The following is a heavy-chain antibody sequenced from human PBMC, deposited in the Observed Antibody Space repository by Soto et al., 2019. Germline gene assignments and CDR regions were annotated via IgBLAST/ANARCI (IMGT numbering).Heavy chain of an antibody. V-gene: IGHV4-59*01. CDR2: IYYSGST. J-gene: IGHJ5*02. Sequence: QVQLQESGPGLVKPSETLSLTCTVSGGSISSYYWSWIRQPPGKGLELIGYIYYSGSTNCSPSLKGRAPISVDTSNNQFSLRLSSVTAADTAVYYCARGFNWFDPWGQGTLVTVSS. CDR3: ARGFNWFDP. CDR1: GGSISSYY.